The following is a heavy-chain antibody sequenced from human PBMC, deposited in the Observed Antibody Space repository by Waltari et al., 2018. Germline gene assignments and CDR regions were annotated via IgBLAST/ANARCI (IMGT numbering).Heavy chain of an antibody. J-gene: IGHJ4*02. CDR1: GYTFTSYD. Sequence: QVQLVQSGAEVKKPGASVKVSCKASGYTFTSYDINWVRQATGQGLEWMGWMNPNRGNKGYAQKFQGRVTMTRNTSISTAYMELSSLRSEDTAVYYCARPRLNYYDSSGYTFDYWGQGTLVTVSS. CDR3: ARPRLNYYDSSGYTFDY. V-gene: IGHV1-8*01. D-gene: IGHD3-22*01. CDR2: MNPNRGNK.